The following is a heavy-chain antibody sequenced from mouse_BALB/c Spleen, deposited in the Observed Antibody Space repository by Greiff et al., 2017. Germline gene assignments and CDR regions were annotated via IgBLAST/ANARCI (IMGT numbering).Heavy chain of an antibody. V-gene: IGHV3-2*02. J-gene: IGHJ3*01. D-gene: IGHD2-14*01. Sequence: VQLQQSGPGLVKPSQSLSLTCTVTGYSITSDYAWNWIRQFPGNKLEWMGYISYSGSTSYNPSLKSRISITRDTSKNQFFLQLNSVTTEDTATYYCARGYDAWFAYWGQGTLVTVSA. CDR3: ARGYDAWFAY. CDR2: ISYSGST. CDR1: GYSITSDYA.